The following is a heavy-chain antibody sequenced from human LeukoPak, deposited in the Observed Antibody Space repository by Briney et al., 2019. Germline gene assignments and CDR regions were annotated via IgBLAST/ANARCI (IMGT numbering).Heavy chain of an antibody. CDR1: GYTFTGYY. D-gene: IGHD3-3*01. Sequence: ASVKVSCKASGYTFTGYYMHWVRQAPGQGLEWMGWINPNSGGTNYAQKFQGRVTMTRDTSISTAYMELSRLRSDDTAVYYCARDPSFTIFGVVTWFDPWGQGTLVTVSS. CDR2: INPNSGGT. CDR3: ARDPSFTIFGVVTWFDP. V-gene: IGHV1-2*02. J-gene: IGHJ5*02.